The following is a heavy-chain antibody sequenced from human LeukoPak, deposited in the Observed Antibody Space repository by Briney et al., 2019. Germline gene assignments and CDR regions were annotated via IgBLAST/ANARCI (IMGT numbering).Heavy chain of an antibody. J-gene: IGHJ4*02. D-gene: IGHD2-2*01. CDR1: GGTFNSYA. CDR3: ASGGVDCSSTSCRGVGNDY. CDR2: IIPFFGTA. V-gene: IGHV1-69*01. Sequence: SVKVSCKASGGTFNSYAISWVRQAPGQGLEGMGGIIPFFGTANHAQKFQGRVTITADESTSTAYKELSSLRSEDTAVYYCASGGVDCSSTSCRGVGNDYWGQGTLVTVSS.